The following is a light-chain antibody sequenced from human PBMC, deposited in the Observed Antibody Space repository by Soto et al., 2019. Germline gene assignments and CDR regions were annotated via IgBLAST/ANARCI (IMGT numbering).Light chain of an antibody. V-gene: IGKV3-20*01. J-gene: IGKJ5*01. CDR3: QQYSDLPMT. CDR1: QSVSSN. CDR2: GAS. Sequence: EIVLTQSPGTLSLSPGERATLSCRASQSVSSNLAWYQQKPGQAPRLLIYGASTRATGIPARFSGSGSGTEFTLTISRLEPEDFAVYFCQQYSDLPMTFGQGTRLEIK.